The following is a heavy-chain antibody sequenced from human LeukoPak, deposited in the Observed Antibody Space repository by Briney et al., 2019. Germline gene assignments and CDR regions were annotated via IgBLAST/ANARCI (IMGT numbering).Heavy chain of an antibody. CDR1: GGSISSYY. V-gene: IGHV4-59*08. Sequence: PSETLSLTCTVSGGSISSYYWSWIRQPPGKGLEWIAYIYYSGISHYNPSLRSRLTISVDTSKNQFSLKLSSVTAADTAFYYCARQIGVLAAAYDYWGQGALVTVSS. D-gene: IGHD6-13*01. CDR3: ARQIGVLAAAYDY. J-gene: IGHJ4*02. CDR2: IYYSGIS.